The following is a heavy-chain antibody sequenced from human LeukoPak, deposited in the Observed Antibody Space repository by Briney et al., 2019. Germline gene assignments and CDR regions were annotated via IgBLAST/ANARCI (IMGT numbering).Heavy chain of an antibody. Sequence: GGSLRLSCAASGFTFDDYGMSWVRPAPGKGLEWVSGLNWNGGSTGYADSVKGRFTISRDNAKNSLYLQMNSLRAEDTALYYCARDRSGYDDAFDIWGQGTMVTVSS. CDR1: GFTFDDYG. CDR3: ARDRSGYDDAFDI. D-gene: IGHD5-12*01. V-gene: IGHV3-20*04. J-gene: IGHJ3*02. CDR2: LNWNGGST.